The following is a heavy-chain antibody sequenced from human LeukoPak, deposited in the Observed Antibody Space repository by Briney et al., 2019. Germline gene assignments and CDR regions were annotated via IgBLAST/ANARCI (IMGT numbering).Heavy chain of an antibody. Sequence: GGSLRLSCAASGFTFSSYAMSWVRQAPGKGLEWVSAISGSGGSTYYADSVKGRFTISRDNSKNTLYLQMNSLGAEDTAVYYCATDSSGWYFFDYWGQGTLVTVSS. V-gene: IGHV3-23*01. J-gene: IGHJ4*02. CDR2: ISGSGGST. CDR3: ATDSSGWYFFDY. CDR1: GFTFSSYA. D-gene: IGHD6-19*01.